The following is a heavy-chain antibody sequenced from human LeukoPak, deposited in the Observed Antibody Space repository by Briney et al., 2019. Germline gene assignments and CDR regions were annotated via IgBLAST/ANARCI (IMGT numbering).Heavy chain of an antibody. J-gene: IGHJ5*02. CDR1: GYTLTGYY. CDR3: ARWVASPSTGWFDP. CDR2: MNPNNGDT. D-gene: IGHD2-8*02. V-gene: IGHV1-2*02. Sequence: ASVKVSCKPSGYTLTGYYIHWVRQAPAQGLEWMAWMNPNNGDTHYAQKFQGRVTVTRDTSISTAYMDLSDPRFDDTAVYYCARWVASPSTGWFDPWGQGTLVTVSS.